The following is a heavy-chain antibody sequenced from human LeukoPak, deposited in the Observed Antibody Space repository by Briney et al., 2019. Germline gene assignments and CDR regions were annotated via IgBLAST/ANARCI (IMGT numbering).Heavy chain of an antibody. Sequence: ASVKVSCKASGYTFTNYGISWVRPAPGQGLEWMGWISGSSENTDSAQKFQGRVTMTTDTSTSTAYMELRNLRSDDTATYYCARVGRTKVATMAYWGQGALVTVSS. CDR1: GYTFTNYG. J-gene: IGHJ4*02. D-gene: IGHD5-12*01. CDR2: ISGSSENT. V-gene: IGHV1-18*01. CDR3: ARVGRTKVATMAY.